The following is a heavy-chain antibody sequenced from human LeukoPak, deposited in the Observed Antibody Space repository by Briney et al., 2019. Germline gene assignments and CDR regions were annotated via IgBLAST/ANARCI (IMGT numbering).Heavy chain of an antibody. Sequence: PGGSLRLSCAASGFTFSAYSMNWVRQAPGKGLEWVSSISTSSSYIYYVDSVKGRFTISRDNARNSLYLQMNSLRAEDTAVYYCAKDPTYYVWGSYFMDVWGKGTTVTISS. V-gene: IGHV3-21*04. D-gene: IGHD3-16*01. CDR3: AKDPTYYVWGSYFMDV. CDR2: ISTSSSYI. J-gene: IGHJ6*04. CDR1: GFTFSAYS.